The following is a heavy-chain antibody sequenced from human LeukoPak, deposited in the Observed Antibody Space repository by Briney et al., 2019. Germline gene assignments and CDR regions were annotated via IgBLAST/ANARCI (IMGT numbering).Heavy chain of an antibody. CDR2: VSSGSSTT. Sequence: GGSLRLSCAASGFTFSDYYMSWIRQAPGKGLEWVSYVSSGSSTTYYADSVKGRFTVSRDNGKRSLYLHMNSLRAEDAAMYYCARGESSYCGGGCYFVSWGQGTLVSISS. V-gene: IGHV3-11*04. D-gene: IGHD2-21*02. CDR1: GFTFSDYY. J-gene: IGHJ5*01. CDR3: ARGESSYCGGGCYFVS.